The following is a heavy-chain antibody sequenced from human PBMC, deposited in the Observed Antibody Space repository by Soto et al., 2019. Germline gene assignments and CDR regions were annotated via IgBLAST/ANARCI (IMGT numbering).Heavy chain of an antibody. Sequence: SETLSLTCTVSGGSISSGDYYWSWIRQPPGKGLEWIGYIYYSGSTYYNPSLKSRVTISVDTSKNQFSLKLSSATAADTPVYPCDRDRPFDIWGQGTMVTVSS. CDR3: DRDRPFDI. CDR1: GGSISSGDYY. CDR2: IYYSGST. V-gene: IGHV4-30-4*01. J-gene: IGHJ3*02.